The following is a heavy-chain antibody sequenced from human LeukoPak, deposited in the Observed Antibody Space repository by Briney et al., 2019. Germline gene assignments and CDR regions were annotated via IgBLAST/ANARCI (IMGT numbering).Heavy chain of an antibody. D-gene: IGHD2-15*01. Sequence: PSETLSHTCTVSGGSISSSSYYWGWIRQPPGKGLEWIGSIYYSGSTYYNPSLKSRVTISVDTSKNQFSLKLSSVTAADTAVYYCARQGYCSGGSCYSMDYWGQGTLVTVSS. V-gene: IGHV4-39*01. CDR2: IYYSGST. J-gene: IGHJ4*02. CDR3: ARQGYCSGGSCYSMDY. CDR1: GGSISSSSYY.